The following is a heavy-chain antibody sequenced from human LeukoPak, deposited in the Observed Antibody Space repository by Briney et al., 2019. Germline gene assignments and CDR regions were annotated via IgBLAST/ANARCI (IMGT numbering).Heavy chain of an antibody. V-gene: IGHV1-2*02. CDR3: ARDRNVGNYYGSGSNDY. Sequence: ASVKVSCKASGYTFTGYYMHWVRQAPGQGLEWMGWINPNSGGTNYAQKFQGRVTMTTDTSTSTAYMELRSLRSDDTAVYYCARDRNVGNYYGSGSNDYWGQGTLVTVSS. D-gene: IGHD3-10*01. CDR1: GYTFTGYY. J-gene: IGHJ4*02. CDR2: INPNSGGT.